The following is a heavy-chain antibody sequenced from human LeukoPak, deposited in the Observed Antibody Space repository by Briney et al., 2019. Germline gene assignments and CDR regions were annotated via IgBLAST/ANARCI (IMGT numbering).Heavy chain of an antibody. J-gene: IGHJ4*02. CDR2: IFQSGRT. CDR3: TNVYGEETWIIVS. V-gene: IGHV4-38-2*01. Sequence: PSETLSLTWGVSGVSNSCGYYWGWIRQPPGKRLEYIGSIFQSGRTSFNPSLKSRVTITVDTPKNQFSLNLSSVTAADTAVYYRTNVYGEETWIIVSWGQGILVLVSS. D-gene: IGHD4/OR15-4a*01. CDR1: GVSNSCGYY.